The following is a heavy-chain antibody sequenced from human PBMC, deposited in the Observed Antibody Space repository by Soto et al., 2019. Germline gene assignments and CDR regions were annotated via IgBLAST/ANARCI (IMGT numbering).Heavy chain of an antibody. Sequence: QVQLQESGPGLVKPSETLSLTCTVSGGSISSYYWSWIRQPPGKGLEWIGYIYYSGITNYNPSLKSRFTISVDTSKNQFSLKLSSVTAADTAVYYCARYTSNYYYGMDVWGQGTTVTVSS. CDR1: GGSISSYY. J-gene: IGHJ6*02. V-gene: IGHV4-59*01. CDR3: ARYTSNYYYGMDV. CDR2: IYYSGIT. D-gene: IGHD2-2*02.